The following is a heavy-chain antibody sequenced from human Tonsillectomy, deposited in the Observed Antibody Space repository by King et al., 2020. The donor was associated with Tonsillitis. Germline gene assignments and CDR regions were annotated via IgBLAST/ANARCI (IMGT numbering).Heavy chain of an antibody. Sequence: VQLVESGGGVVQPGRSLRLSCAASGFTFSSYGMHWVRQAPGKGLEWVAVISYDGSNKYYADSVKGRFTISRDNSKNTLYLQMNSLRAEDTAVYYCAKDGYYDFWSGYPAPSWFDYWGQGTLVTVSS. CDR1: GFTFSSYG. V-gene: IGHV3-30*18. D-gene: IGHD3-3*01. CDR2: ISYDGSNK. J-gene: IGHJ4*02. CDR3: AKDGYYDFWSGYPAPSWFDY.